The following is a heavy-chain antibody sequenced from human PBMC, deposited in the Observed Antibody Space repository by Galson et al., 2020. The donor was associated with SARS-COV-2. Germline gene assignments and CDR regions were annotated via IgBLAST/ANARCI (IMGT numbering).Heavy chain of an antibody. V-gene: IGHV3-23*01. CDR1: GFTFSSYA. CDR2: ISGSGGST. CDR3: AKAQYSYCVDY. Sequence: GESLKISCAASGFTFSSYAMSWVRQAPGKGLEWVSAISGSGGSTYYADSVKGRFTISRDNSKNTLYLQMNSLRAEDTAVYYCAKAQYSYCVDYWGQGTLVTVSS. J-gene: IGHJ4*02. D-gene: IGHD3-10*01.